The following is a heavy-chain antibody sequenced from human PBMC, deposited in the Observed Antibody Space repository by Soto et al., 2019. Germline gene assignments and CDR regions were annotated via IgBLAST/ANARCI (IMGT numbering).Heavy chain of an antibody. CDR3: ASQGRGGFPAASDY. V-gene: IGHV1-69*06. J-gene: IGHJ4*02. CDR1: GGTFSSYA. D-gene: IGHD6-13*01. Sequence: QVQLVQSGAEVKKPGSSVKVSCKASGGTFSSYAISWVRQAPGQGLEWMGGIIPIFGTANYAQKFQGRVTITADKSTSTAYMELSSLRSEDTAGYYCASQGRGGFPAASDYWGQGTLVTVSS. CDR2: IIPIFGTA.